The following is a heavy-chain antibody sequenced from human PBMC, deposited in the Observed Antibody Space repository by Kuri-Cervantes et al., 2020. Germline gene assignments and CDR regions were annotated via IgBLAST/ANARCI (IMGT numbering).Heavy chain of an antibody. V-gene: IGHV3-73*01. J-gene: IGHJ6*02. Sequence: GGSLRLSCAASGFTFSGSAMHWVRQASGKGLEWVGRIRSKANSYATAYAASVKGRFTISRDDSKNTAYLQMNGLKTEDTAVYYCARAATGSYYNPYYYYGMDVWGQGTTVTVSS. CDR1: GFTFSGSA. CDR2: IRSKANSYAT. CDR3: ARAATGSYYNPYYYYGMDV. D-gene: IGHD3-10*01.